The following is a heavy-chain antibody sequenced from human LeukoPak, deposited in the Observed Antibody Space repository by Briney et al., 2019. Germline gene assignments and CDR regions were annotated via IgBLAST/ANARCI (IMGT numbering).Heavy chain of an antibody. CDR2: IRQDGIEK. J-gene: IGHJ4*02. CDR1: GFTFGAYW. CDR3: ARDADRGGDFDY. D-gene: IGHD1-14*01. Sequence: TGRSLRLSCAASGFTFGAYWMAWVRQAPGKGLESVDNIRQDGIEKYYVDSVEGRFTISRDNAKNSLSLQLNSLRAEDTAVYYCARDADRGGDFDYWGQGTLVTVSS. V-gene: IGHV3-7*05.